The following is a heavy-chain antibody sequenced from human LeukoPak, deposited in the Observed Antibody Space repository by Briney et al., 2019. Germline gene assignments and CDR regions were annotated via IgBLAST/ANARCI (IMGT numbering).Heavy chain of an antibody. J-gene: IGHJ4*02. V-gene: IGHV4-4*02. CDR2: IYHSGST. CDR1: GGSISSSNW. CDR3: ASGYFDWDPVDY. D-gene: IGHD3-9*01. Sequence: SGTLSLTCAVSGGSISSSNWWSWVRQPPGKGLEWIGEIYHSGSTNYNPSLKSRVTISVDKPKNQFSLKLSSVTAADTAVYYCASGYFDWDPVDYWGQGTLVTVSS.